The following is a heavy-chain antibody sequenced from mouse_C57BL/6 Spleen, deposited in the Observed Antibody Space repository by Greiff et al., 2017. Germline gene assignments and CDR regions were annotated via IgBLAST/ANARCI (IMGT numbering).Heavy chain of an antibody. D-gene: IGHD1-1*01. CDR3: ARGYYYGSSYYFDY. J-gene: IGHJ2*01. V-gene: IGHV5-16*01. CDR2: INYDGSST. Sequence: EVQLVESEGGLVQPGSSMKLSCTASGFTFSDYYMAWVRQVPEKGLEWVANINYDGSSTYYLDSLKSRFIISRDNANNILYLQMSSLKSEDTATYYCARGYYYGSSYYFDYWGQGTTLTVSS. CDR1: GFTFSDYY.